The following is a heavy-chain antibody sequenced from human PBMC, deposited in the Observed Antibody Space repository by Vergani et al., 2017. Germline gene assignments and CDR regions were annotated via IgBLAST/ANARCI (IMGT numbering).Heavy chain of an antibody. CDR3: AKDLEGAKGYCSSTSWLGGSDY. Sequence: EVQLVESGGGLVQPGGSLKLSCAASGFTFSGSAMHWVRQASGKGLEWVSAISGSGGSTYYADSVKGWFTISRDNSKNTLYLQMNSLRAEDTAVYYCAKDLEGAKGYCSSTSWLGGSDYWGQGTLVTVSS. CDR1: GFTFSGSA. J-gene: IGHJ4*02. CDR2: ISGSGGST. V-gene: IGHV3-23*04. D-gene: IGHD2-2*01.